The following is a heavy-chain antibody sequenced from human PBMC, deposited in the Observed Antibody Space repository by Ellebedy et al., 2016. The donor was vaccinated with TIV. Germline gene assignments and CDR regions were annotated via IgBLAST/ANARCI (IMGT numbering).Heavy chain of an antibody. Sequence: AASVKVSCKASGYTLTELSMHWARQAPEKGLEWMGGFVPEEGKTIYAQKFQGRVTLTEDTSTETAYMELSSLRSEDTAMYYCTTVYFWGQGSPVTVSS. V-gene: IGHV1-24*01. CDR3: TTVYF. D-gene: IGHD2/OR15-2a*01. CDR1: GYTLTELS. CDR2: FVPEEGKT. J-gene: IGHJ4*02.